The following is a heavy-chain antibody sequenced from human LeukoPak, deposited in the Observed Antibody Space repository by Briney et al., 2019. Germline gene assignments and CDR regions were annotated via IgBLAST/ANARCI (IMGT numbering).Heavy chain of an antibody. D-gene: IGHD1-26*01. CDR2: IYPGDSDT. J-gene: IGHJ5*02. CDR1: GYSFTSYW. CDR3: ARRQGYSGSLNWFDP. V-gene: IGHV5-51*01. Sequence: GESLKISCKGSGYSFTSYWIGWVRQLPGKGLEWMGIIYPGDSDTRYSPSFQGQVTISADKSISTAYLQWSSLKASDTAMYYCARRQGYSGSLNWFDPWGQGTLVTVSS.